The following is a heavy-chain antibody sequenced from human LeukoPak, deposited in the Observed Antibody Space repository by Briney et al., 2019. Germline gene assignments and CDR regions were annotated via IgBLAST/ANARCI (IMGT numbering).Heavy chain of an antibody. Sequence: SETLSLTCTVSGGSISSSSYYWGWIRQPPGKGLEWIGTIYYSGSTFYNPSLKSRVTISVDTSKNHFSLKLSSVTAADTAVYYCARQAYNWNYIYWGQGTLVTVSS. D-gene: IGHD1-7*01. J-gene: IGHJ4*02. CDR3: ARQAYNWNYIY. CDR2: IYYSGST. V-gene: IGHV4-39*01. CDR1: GGSISSSSYY.